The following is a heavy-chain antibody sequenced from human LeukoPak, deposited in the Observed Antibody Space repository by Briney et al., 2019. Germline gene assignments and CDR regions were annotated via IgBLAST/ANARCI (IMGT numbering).Heavy chain of an antibody. Sequence: GGSLRLSCAASGFTVSSNYMSWVRQAPGKWLEWVSAIYSGGSTYYTDSVKGRFTISRDKSKNTLHLQMNSLRVEDTAVYYCSRGAQYGWFDLWGQGTLVTVSS. CDR2: IYSGGST. J-gene: IGHJ5*02. V-gene: IGHV3-66*01. CDR1: GFTVSSNY. D-gene: IGHD4-11*01. CDR3: SRGAQYGWFDL.